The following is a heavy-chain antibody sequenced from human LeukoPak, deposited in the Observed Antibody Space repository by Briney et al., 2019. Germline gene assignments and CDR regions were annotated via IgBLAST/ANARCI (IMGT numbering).Heavy chain of an antibody. CDR3: ARRGVRFSFDY. J-gene: IGHJ4*02. CDR1: ASTFTAYY. V-gene: IGHV1-2*02. CDR2: ISPDSGDT. Sequence: ASVMVSCKASASTFTAYYFHWVRQAPGQGLEWMGWISPDSGDTNFAQKFQGRVTMTRDTSISTAYMELSRLRSDDTAVYYCARRGVRFSFDYWGQGTLVTVSS. D-gene: IGHD3-16*01.